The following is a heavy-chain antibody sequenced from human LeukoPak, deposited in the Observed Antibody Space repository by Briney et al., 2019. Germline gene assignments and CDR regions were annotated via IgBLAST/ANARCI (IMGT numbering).Heavy chain of an antibody. J-gene: IGHJ4*02. D-gene: IGHD3-22*01. CDR3: ARSCDSSGYYYPDY. CDR1: GFTFSSYW. Sequence: GGSLRLSCAASGFTFSSYWMHWVRHAPGKGLVWVSRINSDGSSTSYADSVKGRFTISRDNAKNTLYLQMNSLRAEDTAVYYCARSCDSSGYYYPDYWGQGTLVTVSS. CDR2: INSDGSST. V-gene: IGHV3-74*01.